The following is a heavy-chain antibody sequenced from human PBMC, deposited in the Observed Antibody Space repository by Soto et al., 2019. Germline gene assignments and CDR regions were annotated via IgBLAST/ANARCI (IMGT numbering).Heavy chain of an antibody. CDR2: INPSGGST. CDR1: GYTFTSYY. CDR3: ASASVNWNYPLFYYYYGMDV. J-gene: IGHJ6*02. V-gene: IGHV1-46*01. Sequence: VASVKVSCKASGYTFTSYYMHWVRQAPGQGLEWMGIINPSGGSTSYAQKFQGRVTMTRDTSTSTVYMELSSLRSEDTAVYYCASASVNWNYPLFYYYYGMDVWGQGTTVTVSS. D-gene: IGHD1-7*01.